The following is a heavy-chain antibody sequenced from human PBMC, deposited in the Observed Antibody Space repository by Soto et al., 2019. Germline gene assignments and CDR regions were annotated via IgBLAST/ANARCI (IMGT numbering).Heavy chain of an antibody. Sequence: SETLSLTCTVSGGSVNSGSYYWSWIRQPPGKGLEWIGYIYYTGTTNYNPSLTSRVTISVDTSKNQFSLKLSSVTAADTAVYYCARDKVYYGSGKDNWFDPWGQGALVTVSS. CDR3: ARDKVYYGSGKDNWFDP. D-gene: IGHD3-10*01. V-gene: IGHV4-61*01. CDR2: IYYTGTT. CDR1: GGSVNSGSYY. J-gene: IGHJ5*02.